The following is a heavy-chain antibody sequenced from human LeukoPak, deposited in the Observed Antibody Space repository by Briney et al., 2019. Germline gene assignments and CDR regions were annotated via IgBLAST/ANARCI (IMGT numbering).Heavy chain of an antibody. CDR1: GGXXXXXX. D-gene: IGHD3-3*01. CDR2: IIPIFGTA. V-gene: IGHV1-69*01. Sequence: KXXCKASGGXXXXXXXXWVXQXPGQXXEXXXXIIPIFGTANYAQKFQGRVTITADESTSTAYMELSSLRSEDTAVYYCAKDPGKFWSGHDYWGQGTLVTVSS. CDR3: AKDPGKFWSGHDY. J-gene: IGHJ4*02.